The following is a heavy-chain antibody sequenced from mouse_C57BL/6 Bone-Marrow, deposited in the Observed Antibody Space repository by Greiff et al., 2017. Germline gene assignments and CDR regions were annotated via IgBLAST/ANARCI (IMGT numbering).Heavy chain of an antibody. V-gene: IGHV1-69*01. CDR1: GYTFTSYW. D-gene: IGHD1-1*01. Sequence: VQLQQPGAELVMPGASVKLSCKASGYTFTSYWMHWVKQRPGQGLEWIGEIDPSDSYTNYNQKFKGKSTLTVDKSSSTAYMQLSSLTSEDSAVYYCAGRHYYGSSYDYWGQGTTLTVSS. CDR3: AGRHYYGSSYDY. CDR2: IDPSDSYT. J-gene: IGHJ2*01.